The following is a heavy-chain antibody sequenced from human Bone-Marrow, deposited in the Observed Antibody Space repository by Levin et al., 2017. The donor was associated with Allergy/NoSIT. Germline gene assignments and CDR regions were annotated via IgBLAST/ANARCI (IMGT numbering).Heavy chain of an antibody. D-gene: IGHD1-1*01. CDR3: ASKLGTTQDFDY. J-gene: IGHJ4*02. Sequence: GESLKISCAASGFTFSSYAMHWVRQAPGKGLEWVAVISYDGSNKYYADSVKGRFTISRDNSKNTLYLQMNSLRAEDTAVYYCASKLGTTQDFDYWGQGTLVTVSS. V-gene: IGHV3-30*04. CDR1: GFTFSSYA. CDR2: ISYDGSNK.